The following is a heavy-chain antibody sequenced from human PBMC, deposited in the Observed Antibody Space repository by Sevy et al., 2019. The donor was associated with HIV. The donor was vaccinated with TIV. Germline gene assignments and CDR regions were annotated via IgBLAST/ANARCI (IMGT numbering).Heavy chain of an antibody. Sequence: GGSLRLSCEVSGFTFSDFYMSWIRQAPGKGLEWVSDISSGSSYTKSADSVKGRFTISRDNAKNSLYLQMNSLRVEDTAVYYCARDRRNYAGQYFVYWGQGTLVTVSS. V-gene: IGHV3-11*06. J-gene: IGHJ4*02. D-gene: IGHD1-7*01. CDR2: ISSGSSYT. CDR1: GFTFSDFY. CDR3: ARDRRNYAGQYFVY.